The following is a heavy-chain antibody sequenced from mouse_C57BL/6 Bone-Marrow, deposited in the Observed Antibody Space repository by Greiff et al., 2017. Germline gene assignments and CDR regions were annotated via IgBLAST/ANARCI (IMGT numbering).Heavy chain of an antibody. CDR3: TAISTTEVASFDY. V-gene: IGHV14-4*01. J-gene: IGHJ2*01. CDR2: IDPENGDT. Sequence: FQLQQSGAELVRPGASVKLSCTASGFNIKDDYMHWVNQRPEQGLEWIGWIDPENGDTEYASKFQGKATITAYTSSNTAFLLLSSLTSEDTAVYYCTAISTTEVASFDYWGQGTTVTVSS. CDR1: GFNIKDDY. D-gene: IGHD1-1*01.